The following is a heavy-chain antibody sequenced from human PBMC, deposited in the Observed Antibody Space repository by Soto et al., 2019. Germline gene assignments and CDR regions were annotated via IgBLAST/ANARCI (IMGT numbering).Heavy chain of an antibody. J-gene: IGHJ6*03. V-gene: IGHV1-2*04. CDR2: INPNSGGT. Sequence: ASVKVSCKASGYTFTGYYMHWVRQAPGQGLEWMGWINPNSGGTNYAQKFQGWVTMTRDTSISPAYMELSRLRSDDTAVYYCARDRYYRGFYYYYMDVWGKGTTVTVSS. CDR3: ARDRYYRGFYYYYMDV. CDR1: GYTFTGYY. D-gene: IGHD1-26*01.